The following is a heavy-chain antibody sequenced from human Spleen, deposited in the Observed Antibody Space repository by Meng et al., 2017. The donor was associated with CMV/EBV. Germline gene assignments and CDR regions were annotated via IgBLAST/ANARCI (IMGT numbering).Heavy chain of an antibody. CDR1: GFTVSSYY. Sequence: GESLKVSCAASGFTVSSYYMHWVRQTPGKGLEWVSSIGSAGDRYYAGSVKGRFTISRENAKNSFSLQMNSLRVGDTAVYYCARQWDYGYNSLDYWGQGTLVTVSS. V-gene: IGHV3-13*01. J-gene: IGHJ4*02. D-gene: IGHD3-16*01. CDR3: ARQWDYGYNSLDY. CDR2: IGSAGDR.